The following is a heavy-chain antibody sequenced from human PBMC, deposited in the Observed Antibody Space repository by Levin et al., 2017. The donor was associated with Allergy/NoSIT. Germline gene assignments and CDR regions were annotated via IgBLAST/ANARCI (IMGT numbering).Heavy chain of an antibody. CDR2: INPNSGGT. Sequence: RASVKVSCKASGYTFTGYYMHWVRQAPGQGLEWMGRINPNSGGTNYAQKFQGRVTMTRDTSISTAYMELSRLRSDDTAVYYCARGPYSSGWYSPLGWCDYWGQGTLVTVSS. J-gene: IGHJ4*02. V-gene: IGHV1-2*06. CDR3: ARGPYSSGWYSPLGWCDY. CDR1: GYTFTGYY. D-gene: IGHD6-19*01.